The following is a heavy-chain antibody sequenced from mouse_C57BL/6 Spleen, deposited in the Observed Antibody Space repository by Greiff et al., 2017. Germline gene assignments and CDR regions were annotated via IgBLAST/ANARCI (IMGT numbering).Heavy chain of an antibody. CDR2: IYPRSGNT. D-gene: IGHD5-1-1*01. V-gene: IGHV1-81*01. CDR1: GYTFTSYG. CDR3: ARGGIPRGFDY. Sequence: QVQLQQSGAELARPGASVKLSCKASGYTFTSYGISWVKQRTGQGLEWIGEIYPRSGNTYYNEKFKGKATLTADKSSSTAYMELRSLTSEDSAGYFCARGGIPRGFDYWGQGTTLTVSS. J-gene: IGHJ2*01.